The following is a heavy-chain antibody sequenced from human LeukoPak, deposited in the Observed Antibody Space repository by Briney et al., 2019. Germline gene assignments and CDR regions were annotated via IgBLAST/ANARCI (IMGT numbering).Heavy chain of an antibody. Sequence: GGSLRLSCAASGFTFSACTLSWVRQAPGKGLEWVSTLSAGGSIYYADSAKGRFTISRDNSKNTLYLQMNSLRAEDTAVYYCAKSFAVAGSRPPDYWGQGTLVTVSS. CDR3: AKSFAVAGSRPPDY. D-gene: IGHD6-13*01. V-gene: IGHV3-23*01. CDR1: GFTFSACT. J-gene: IGHJ4*02. CDR2: LSAGGSI.